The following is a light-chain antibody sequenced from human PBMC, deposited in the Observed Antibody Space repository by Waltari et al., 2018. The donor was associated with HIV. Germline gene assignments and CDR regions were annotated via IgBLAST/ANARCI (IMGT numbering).Light chain of an antibody. CDR2: EVT. J-gene: IGLJ1*01. CDR3: SSYATGNTYV. V-gene: IGLV2-23*02. CDR1: TSDFCTYNI. Sequence: QSALTQPASVSGSPGQSITISCTGTTSDFCTYNIVSWYQQHPGKVPKVLIFEVTTRPSGISHRFSGSKSDNTASLTISGLQAEDEADYYCSSYATGNTYVFGTGTSVTVL.